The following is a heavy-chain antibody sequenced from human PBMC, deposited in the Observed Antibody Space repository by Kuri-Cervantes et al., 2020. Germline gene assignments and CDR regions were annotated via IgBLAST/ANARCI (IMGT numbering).Heavy chain of an antibody. J-gene: IGHJ4*02. CDR2: ISGSGGST. CDR3: AKGGTTSHCSGGSCYGGYFDY. D-gene: IGHD2-15*01. Sequence: GESLKISCAAFGFTFSSNAMSWVRQAPGKGLEWVSAISGSGGSTYYADSVKGRFTTSRDNSKNTLYLQMNSLRAEDTAVYYCAKGGTTSHCSGGSCYGGYFDYWGQGTLVTVSS. V-gene: IGHV3-23*01. CDR1: GFTFSSNA.